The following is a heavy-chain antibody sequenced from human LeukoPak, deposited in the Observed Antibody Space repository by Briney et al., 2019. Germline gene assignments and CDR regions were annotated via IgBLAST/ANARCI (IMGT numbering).Heavy chain of an antibody. J-gene: IGHJ4*02. D-gene: IGHD3-9*01. Sequence: ASVKVSCRASGYTFTSYGIIWVRQAPGQGLEWMGWISAYNGDTNYAQKFQGRVTMTTDTSTTTAYMELRSLRSDDTAVYYCATGDDILTGYFRGFDYWGQGTLVTVSS. CDR1: GYTFTSYG. V-gene: IGHV1-18*01. CDR3: ATGDDILTGYFRGFDY. CDR2: ISAYNGDT.